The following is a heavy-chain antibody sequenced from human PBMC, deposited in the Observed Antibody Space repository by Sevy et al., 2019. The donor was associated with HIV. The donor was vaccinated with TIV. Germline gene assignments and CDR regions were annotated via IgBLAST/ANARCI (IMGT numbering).Heavy chain of an antibody. CDR3: ASQGQLVLGDFDY. J-gene: IGHJ4*02. CDR1: GFTFSSYA. V-gene: IGHV3-23*01. CDR2: ISGRGGST. Sequence: GGSLRLSCAASGFTFSSYAMSWVRQAPGKGLEWGSAISGRGGSTYYEDSVKGRFTISRDNSKNTLYLQMNSLRAEDTAVYYCASQGQLVLGDFDYWGQGTLVTVSS. D-gene: IGHD6-13*01.